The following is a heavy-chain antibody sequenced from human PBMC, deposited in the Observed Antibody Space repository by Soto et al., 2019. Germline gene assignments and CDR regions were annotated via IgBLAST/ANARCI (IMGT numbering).Heavy chain of an antibody. CDR1: GYTFPSYG. D-gene: IGHD3-22*01. J-gene: IGHJ4*02. CDR3: ARDNHYYYDSRRSDY. Sequence: ASVKVSCKASGYTFPSYGISWVRQAPGQGLEWMGWISAYNGNTNYAQKLQGRVTMTTDTSTSTAYMELRSLRSDDTAVYYCARDNHYYYDSRRSDYWGQGTLVTVSS. CDR2: ISAYNGNT. V-gene: IGHV1-18*01.